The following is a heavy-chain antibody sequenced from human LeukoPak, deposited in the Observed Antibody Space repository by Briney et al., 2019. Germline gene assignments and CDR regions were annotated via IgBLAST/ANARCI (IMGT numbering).Heavy chain of an antibody. Sequence: GASVKVSCKASGYTFTSYGISWVRQAPGQGLEWMGWISAYNGNTNYAQKLQGRVTMTTDTSTSTAYMELRSLRSDDTAVYYCARVTDVLRYFDWLLYNGHFDYWGQGTLVTVSS. D-gene: IGHD3-9*01. CDR3: ARVTDVLRYFDWLLYNGHFDY. CDR1: GYTFTSYG. V-gene: IGHV1-18*01. J-gene: IGHJ4*02. CDR2: ISAYNGNT.